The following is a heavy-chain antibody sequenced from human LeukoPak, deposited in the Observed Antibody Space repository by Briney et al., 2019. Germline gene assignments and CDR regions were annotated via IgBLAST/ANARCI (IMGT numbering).Heavy chain of an antibody. CDR2: IYSGGST. D-gene: IGHD7-27*01. V-gene: IGHV3-66*01. Sequence: GGSLRLSCAASGLTVSSTYMSWVRQTPGKGLEWVSVIYSGGSTYYADSVKGRFTISRDNSKNTLYLQMNSLRAEDTAVYYCARANWGHPMYYFDYWGQGTLVTVSS. CDR3: ARANWGHPMYYFDY. CDR1: GLTVSSTY. J-gene: IGHJ4*02.